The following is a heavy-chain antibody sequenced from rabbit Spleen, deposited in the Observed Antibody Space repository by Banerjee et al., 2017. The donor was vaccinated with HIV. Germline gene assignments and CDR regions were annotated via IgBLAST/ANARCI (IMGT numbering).Heavy chain of an antibody. CDR1: GFSLFNYW. V-gene: IGHV1S40*01. Sequence: QSLEESGGGLVKPGGTLTLTCKASGFSLFNYWMCWVRQAPGKGREWIGCVDVGSSGFTYFASWAKGRFTISKTSSTTVTLQMTSLTAADTATYFCARDAASSFSSYGMDLWGQGTLVTVS. CDR3: ARDAASSFSSYGMDL. D-gene: IGHD8-1*01. CDR2: VDVGSSGFT. J-gene: IGHJ6*01.